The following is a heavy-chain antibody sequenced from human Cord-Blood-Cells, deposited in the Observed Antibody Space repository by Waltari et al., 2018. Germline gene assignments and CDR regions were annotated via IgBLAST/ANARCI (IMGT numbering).Heavy chain of an antibody. V-gene: IGHV4-39*07. CDR1: GGPPSSSSSY. CDR2: IYYSGST. CDR3: ARIDWYFDL. Sequence: QLQLQESGPGLVKPSETLSLTCTVSGGPPSSSSSYWGWLRQPPGKGLEWIGSIYYSGSTYYNPSLKSRVTISVDTSKNQFSLKLSSVTAADTAVYYCARIDWYFDLWGRGTLVTVSS. J-gene: IGHJ2*01.